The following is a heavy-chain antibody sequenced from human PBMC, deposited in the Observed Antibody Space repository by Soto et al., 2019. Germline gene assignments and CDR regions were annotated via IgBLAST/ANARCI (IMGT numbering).Heavy chain of an antibody. CDR2: INPSGGST. CDR3: ARGTLRYFDWLPGGPPYYYYGMDV. V-gene: IGHV1-46*03. D-gene: IGHD3-9*01. CDR1: GYTFTSYY. J-gene: IGHJ6*02. Sequence: GASVKVSCKASGYTFTSYYMHWVRQAPGQGLEWMGIINPSGGSTSYAQKFQGRVTMTRDTSTSTVYMELSSLRSEDTAVYYCARGTLRYFDWLPGGPPYYYYGMDVWGQGTTVTVSS.